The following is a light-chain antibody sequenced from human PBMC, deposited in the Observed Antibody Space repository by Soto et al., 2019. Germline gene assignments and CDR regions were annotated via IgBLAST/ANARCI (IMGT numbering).Light chain of an antibody. Sequence: QSVLTQPPSVSGAPGQRVTISCTWSSSNIGAGYEVHWYQQIPGTAPKLLIYGNTNRPSGVPDRFSASKSGTSASLAITGLQAEDEADYYCQSYESSLSGWIFGGGTKLTVL. CDR1: SSNIGAGYE. CDR2: GNT. V-gene: IGLV1-40*01. CDR3: QSYESSLSGWI. J-gene: IGLJ2*01.